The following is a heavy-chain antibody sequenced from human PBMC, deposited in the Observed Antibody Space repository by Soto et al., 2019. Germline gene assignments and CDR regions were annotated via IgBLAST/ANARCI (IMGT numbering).Heavy chain of an antibody. CDR2: IGTAADT. CDR3: ARAAAGTYYYGIDV. CDR1: GFTFSSYD. V-gene: IGHV3-13*01. J-gene: IGHJ6*02. D-gene: IGHD6-13*01. Sequence: EVPLVESGGGLVQPGGSLRLSCAASGFTFSSYDMRWVRQAKVKGLEWVSAIGTAADTYYPGSVKGRFTISRENAKNPLYLQMNSLRAGDTAVYYCARAAAGTYYYGIDVWGRGATVTVSS.